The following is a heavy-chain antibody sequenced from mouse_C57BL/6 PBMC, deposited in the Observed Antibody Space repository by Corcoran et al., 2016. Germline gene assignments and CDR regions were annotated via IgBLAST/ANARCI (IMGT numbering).Heavy chain of an antibody. CDR3: GRRDYYGSSQPFDY. V-gene: IGHV1-26*01. Sequence: EVQLQQSGPELVKPGASVKISCKASGYTFTDYYMNWVKQSHGKSLEWIGDINPNNGGTSYNQKFKGKATLTVDKSSSTAYMELRSLTSEDSAVYDCGRRDYYGSSQPFDYWGQGTTLTVSS. CDR2: INPNNGGT. CDR1: GYTFTDYY. J-gene: IGHJ2*01. D-gene: IGHD1-1*01.